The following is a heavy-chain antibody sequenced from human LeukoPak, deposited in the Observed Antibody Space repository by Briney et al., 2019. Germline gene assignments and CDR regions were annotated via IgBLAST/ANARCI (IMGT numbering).Heavy chain of an antibody. CDR1: GFTFSSYA. Sequence: GGSLRLSCAASGFTFSSYAMHWVRQAPGKGLEWVAVISYDGSNKYYADSVKGRFTISRDNSKNTLYLQMNSLRAEDTAVYYCARGQRRITIFGVVTNYYYYMDVWGKGTTVTVSS. D-gene: IGHD3-3*01. V-gene: IGHV3-30-3*01. CDR3: ARGQRRITIFGVVTNYYYYMDV. J-gene: IGHJ6*03. CDR2: ISYDGSNK.